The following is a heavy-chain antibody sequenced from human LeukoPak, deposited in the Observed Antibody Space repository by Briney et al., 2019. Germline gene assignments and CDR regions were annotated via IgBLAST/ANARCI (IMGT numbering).Heavy chain of an antibody. CDR1: GYTFTGYY. CDR3: ARGYSYGPNRDYFDY. J-gene: IGHJ4*02. CDR2: INPNSGGT. Sequence: ASVKVSCKASGYTFTGYYMHWVRQAPGRGLEWMGWINPNSGGTNYAQKFQGRVTMTRDTSISTAYMELSRLRSDDTAVYYCARGYSYGPNRDYFDYWGQGTLVTVSS. D-gene: IGHD5-18*01. V-gene: IGHV1-2*02.